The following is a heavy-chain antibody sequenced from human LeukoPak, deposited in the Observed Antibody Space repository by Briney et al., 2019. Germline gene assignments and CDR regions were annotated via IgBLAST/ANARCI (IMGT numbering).Heavy chain of an antibody. CDR2: IIPIFGTA. Sequence: GASVKVSCKASGGTFSSYAISWVRQAPGQGLEWMGGIIPIFGTANYAQEFQGRVTITTDESTSTAYMELSSLRSEDTAVYYCAREVRGMDTAMVPLYYFDYWGQGTLVTVSS. CDR1: GGTFSSYA. V-gene: IGHV1-69*05. CDR3: AREVRGMDTAMVPLYYFDY. J-gene: IGHJ4*02. D-gene: IGHD5-18*01.